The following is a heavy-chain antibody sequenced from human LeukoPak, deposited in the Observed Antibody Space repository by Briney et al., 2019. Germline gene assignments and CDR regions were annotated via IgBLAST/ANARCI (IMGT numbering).Heavy chain of an antibody. D-gene: IGHD5-12*01. J-gene: IGHJ3*02. CDR1: GFAFSSYV. CDR3: AREVATITPHDAFDI. CDR2: IGTGGDT. Sequence: TGGSLRLSCAASGFAFSSYVLHWVRRAPGKGPEWVSAIGTGGDTYYADSVMGRFTISRDNAKKSLYLQMNSLIAEDMAVYYCAREVATITPHDAFDIWGQGTMVTVSS. V-gene: IGHV3-47*02.